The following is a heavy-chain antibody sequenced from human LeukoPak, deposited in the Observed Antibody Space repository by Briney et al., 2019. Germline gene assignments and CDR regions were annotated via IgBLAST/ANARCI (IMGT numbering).Heavy chain of an antibody. CDR3: ARARYYWFDP. CDR2: INHSGST. CDR1: GGSFIGYY. J-gene: IGHJ5*02. V-gene: IGHV4-34*01. Sequence: PSETLSLTCAVYGGSFIGYYWSWIRQPPGKGLEWIGEINHSGSTNYNPSLKSRVTISVDTSKNQFSLKRSSVTAADTAVYYCARARYYWFDPWGQGTLVTVSS. D-gene: IGHD3-10*01.